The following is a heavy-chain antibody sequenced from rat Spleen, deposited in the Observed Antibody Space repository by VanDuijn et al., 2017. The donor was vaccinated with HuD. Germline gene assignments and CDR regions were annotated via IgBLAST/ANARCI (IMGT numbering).Heavy chain of an antibody. CDR3: VRQLYGYPY. Sequence: EVQLVESDGGLVQPGRSLELSCAASGFTFSDYYMVWVRQAPTKGLEWVATITNDGSKIYYRDSVKGRFTVSRDNAKSTLYLQMDSLTPEDTATYYCVRQLYGYPYWGQGVMVTVSS. D-gene: IGHD2-7*01. CDR1: GFTFSDYY. J-gene: IGHJ2*01. V-gene: IGHV5-29*01. CDR2: ITNDGSKI.